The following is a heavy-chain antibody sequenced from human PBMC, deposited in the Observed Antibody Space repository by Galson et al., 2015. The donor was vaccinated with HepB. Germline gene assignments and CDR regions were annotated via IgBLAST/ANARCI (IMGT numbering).Heavy chain of an antibody. CDR1: GFTFSSYA. V-gene: IGHV3-23*01. J-gene: IGHJ4*02. Sequence: SLRLSCAASGFTFSSYAMSWVRQAPGKGLEWVSVISGSGGSTYYADSVKGRFTISRDNSKNTLFLQVNSLRAEDTAVYYCAKSFWSGSYYFDYWGQGTLVTVSS. CDR2: ISGSGGST. D-gene: IGHD3-3*01. CDR3: AKSFWSGSYYFDY.